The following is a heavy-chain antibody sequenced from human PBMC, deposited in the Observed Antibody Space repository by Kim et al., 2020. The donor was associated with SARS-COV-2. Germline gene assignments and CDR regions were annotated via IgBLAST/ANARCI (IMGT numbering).Heavy chain of an antibody. D-gene: IGHD4-17*01. J-gene: IGHJ4*02. Sequence: YAASVKGLFTISRENSKNTLYLKMTSLRAEDTAVYYCASRLTTVRAGFDYWGQGILVTVSS. CDR3: ASRLTTVRAGFDY. V-gene: IGHV3-23*01.